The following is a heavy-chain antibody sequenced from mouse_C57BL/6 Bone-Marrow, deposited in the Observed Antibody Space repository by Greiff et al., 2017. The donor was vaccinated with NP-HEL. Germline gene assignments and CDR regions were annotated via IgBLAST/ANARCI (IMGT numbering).Heavy chain of an antibody. CDR2: IRNIANGYTT. J-gene: IGHJ4*01. CDR1: GFTFTNYY. Sequence: EVKVVESGGGLVQPGGSLSLSCAASGFTFTNYYMSWVRQPPGKALEWLGFIRNIANGYTTEYSASVKGRFTISRDNSQSILYLQMNALIAEDSATYYCARSIYYDYADDPFYAMDYWGQGTSVTVSS. V-gene: IGHV7-3*01. D-gene: IGHD2-4*01. CDR3: ARSIYYDYADDPFYAMDY.